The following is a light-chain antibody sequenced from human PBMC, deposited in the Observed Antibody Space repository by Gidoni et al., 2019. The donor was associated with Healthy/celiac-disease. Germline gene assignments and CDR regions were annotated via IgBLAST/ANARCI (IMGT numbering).Light chain of an antibody. Sequence: SYELTQPPSVSVSPGQTARITCSGDALPKQYAYWYQQKPGQAPVLVIYKDSERPSGIPERFSGPSSGTTVTLTISGVQAEDEADYYCQSADSSGRVFGGGTKLTVL. CDR2: KDS. J-gene: IGLJ3*02. CDR1: ALPKQY. CDR3: QSADSSGRV. V-gene: IGLV3-25*02.